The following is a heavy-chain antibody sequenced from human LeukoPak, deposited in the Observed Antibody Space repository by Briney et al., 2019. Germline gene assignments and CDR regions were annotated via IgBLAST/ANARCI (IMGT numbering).Heavy chain of an antibody. V-gene: IGHV1-18*01. CDR2: ISAYNGNT. D-gene: IGHD3-22*01. J-gene: IGHJ4*02. CDR3: AAHVLSYYYDSSGPSDY. CDR1: GYTFTSYG. Sequence: ASVKVSCKASGYTFTSYGISWVRQAPGQGLEWMGWISAYNGNTNYAQKLQGRVTMTTDTSTSTAYMELRSLRSDDTAVYYCAAHVLSYYYDSSGPSDYRGQGTLVTVSS.